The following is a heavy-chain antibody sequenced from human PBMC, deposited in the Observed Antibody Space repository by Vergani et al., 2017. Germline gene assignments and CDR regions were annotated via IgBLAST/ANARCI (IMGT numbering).Heavy chain of an antibody. Sequence: QVQLVQSGAEVKKPGSSVKVSCKASGGTFSSYTISWVRQAPGQGLEWMGMIIPILGIANYAQKFQGRVTITADKSTSTAYMELSSLRSEDTAVYYCASAGPSGGWFDPWGQGTLVTVS. D-gene: IGHD1-26*01. J-gene: IGHJ5*02. CDR2: IIPILGIA. V-gene: IGHV1-69*02. CDR3: ASAGPSGGWFDP. CDR1: GGTFSSYT.